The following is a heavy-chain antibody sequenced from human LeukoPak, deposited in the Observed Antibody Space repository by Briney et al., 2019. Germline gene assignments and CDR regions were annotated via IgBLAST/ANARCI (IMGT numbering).Heavy chain of an antibody. D-gene: IGHD4-17*01. CDR2: ISPSGSST. CDR3: APLGVTTWLDY. J-gene: IGHJ4*02. CDR1: GFTFSSYT. Sequence: GGSLRLSCAASGFTFSSYTMNWVRQAPGKGLEWVSSISPSGSSTWNADSVKGRFTISRDNAKNSLYLQMNSLRAEDTAVYYCAPLGVTTWLDYWGQGTLVTVSS. V-gene: IGHV3-21*04.